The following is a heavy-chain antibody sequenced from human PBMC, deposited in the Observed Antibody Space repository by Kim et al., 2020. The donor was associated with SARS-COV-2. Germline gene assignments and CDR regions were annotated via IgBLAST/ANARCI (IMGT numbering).Heavy chain of an antibody. J-gene: IGHJ4*02. CDR1: GFTFSSYA. CDR3: AKGGAAGTMVYGDY. V-gene: IGHV3-23*01. Sequence: GGSLRLSCAASGFTFSSYAMSWVRQAPGKGLEWVSAISGSGGSTYYADSVKGRFTISRDNSKNTLYLQMNSLRAEDTAVYYCAKGGAAGTMVYGDYWGQGTLVTVSS. CDR2: ISGSGGST. D-gene: IGHD6-13*01.